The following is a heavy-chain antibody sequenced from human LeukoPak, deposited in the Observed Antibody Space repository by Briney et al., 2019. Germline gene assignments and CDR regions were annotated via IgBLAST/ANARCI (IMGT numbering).Heavy chain of an antibody. D-gene: IGHD6-13*01. J-gene: IGHJ5*02. Sequence: GASVKVSCKASGYTFTGYYMHWVRQAPGQGLEWMGIINPSGGTTTYAQKFQGRVTMTRDTSTSTVYMELSSLRSEDTAVYYCARGSSAAAVLGTNWFDPWGQGTLVTVSP. CDR1: GYTFTGYY. V-gene: IGHV1-46*01. CDR2: INPSGGTT. CDR3: ARGSSAAAVLGTNWFDP.